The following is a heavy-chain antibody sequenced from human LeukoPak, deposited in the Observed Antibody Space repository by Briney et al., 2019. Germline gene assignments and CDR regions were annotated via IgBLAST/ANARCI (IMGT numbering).Heavy chain of an antibody. Sequence: PSETLSLTCTVSGGSISSGIYYWSWIRQHPGKGLEWIGYIYYSGSTDSKPSLKSRVTMSVDTSVNQFFLKLDSVTAADTAVYYCARDEAIFGAGYYYGMDVWGQGTTVTVSS. CDR1: GGSISSGIYY. V-gene: IGHV4-31*03. CDR2: IYYSGST. CDR3: ARDEAIFGAGYYYGMDV. D-gene: IGHD3-3*01. J-gene: IGHJ6*02.